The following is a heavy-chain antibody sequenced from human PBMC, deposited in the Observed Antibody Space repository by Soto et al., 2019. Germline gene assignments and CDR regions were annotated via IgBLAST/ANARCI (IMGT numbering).Heavy chain of an antibody. J-gene: IGHJ5*02. Sequence: SETLSLTCTVSGDSISRSSVYWGWIRQPPGKGLEWIGYIYHSGSTYYNPSLKSRVTISVDRSKNQFSLKLSSVTAADTAVYYCARVPDRWGQGTLVTVSS. CDR2: IYHSGST. D-gene: IGHD2-2*01. CDR1: GDSISRSSVY. V-gene: IGHV4-39*07. CDR3: ARVPDR.